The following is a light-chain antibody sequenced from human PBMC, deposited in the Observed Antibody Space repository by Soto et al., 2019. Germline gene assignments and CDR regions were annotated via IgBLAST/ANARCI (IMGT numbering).Light chain of an antibody. Sequence: QSALTQPASVSGSPGQSITISCTGTSSDVGYYNYVSWYQQHPGKAPKLMIYEVSNRPSGVSSRFSGSKSGNTASLTISELQAEDEADYYCSSYASSSTPKVFGGGTKLTVL. CDR3: SSYASSSTPKV. J-gene: IGLJ3*02. V-gene: IGLV2-14*01. CDR2: EVS. CDR1: SSDVGYYNY.